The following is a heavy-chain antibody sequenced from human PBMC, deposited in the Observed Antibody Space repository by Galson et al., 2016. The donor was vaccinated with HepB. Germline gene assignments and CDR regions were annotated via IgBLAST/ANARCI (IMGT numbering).Heavy chain of an antibody. D-gene: IGHD3-10*01. CDR2: IDGGGST. J-gene: IGHJ6*02. CDR1: GFTVSSKY. Sequence: SLRLSCAASGFTVSSKYMSWVRQAPGKGLEWVSVIDGGGSTYYADSVKGRVTISRDSARNTLLMQMKSLRAEDTAISYCASAYYHYDYYYAMDVWGQGTTVTVSS. CDR3: ASAYYHYDYYYAMDV. V-gene: IGHV3-53*01.